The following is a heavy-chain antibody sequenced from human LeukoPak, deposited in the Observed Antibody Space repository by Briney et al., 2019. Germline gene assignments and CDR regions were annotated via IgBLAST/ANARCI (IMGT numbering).Heavy chain of an antibody. D-gene: IGHD3-3*01. CDR1: GDSISSGSYY. J-gene: IGHJ4*02. CDR2: IYTSGNI. Sequence: SQTLSLTCTVSGDSISSGSYYWTWIRQPAGKGLEWIGRIYTSGNIKYNPSLKSRVTISVDTSKNQFSLNLSSVTAADTAVYYCARETGFWSAYYDYWGQGTLVTVSS. CDR3: ARETGFWSAYYDY. V-gene: IGHV4-61*02.